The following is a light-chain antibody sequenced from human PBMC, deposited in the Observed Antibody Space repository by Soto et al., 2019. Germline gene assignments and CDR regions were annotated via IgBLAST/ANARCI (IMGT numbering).Light chain of an antibody. CDR2: KDS. CDR3: QSADSSGTWV. Sequence: SYELTQPPSVSVSPGQTARISCSGDALPKQYAYWYQQKPGQAPVLVLYKDSERPSGIPERFSGSNSGTTVTLTISGVQAEDEADYYCQSADSSGTWVFGGGTKLTVL. V-gene: IGLV3-25*03. J-gene: IGLJ3*02. CDR1: ALPKQY.